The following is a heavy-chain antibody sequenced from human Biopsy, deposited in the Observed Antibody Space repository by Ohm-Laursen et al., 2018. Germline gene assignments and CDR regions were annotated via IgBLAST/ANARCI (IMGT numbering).Heavy chain of an antibody. J-gene: IGHJ6*02. CDR2: ISETSSHI. V-gene: IGHV3-21*01. CDR1: GFSVSSYD. Sequence: SLRLSCSASGFSVSSYDMNWVRQAPGKGLEWISYISETSSHIYDADSVRGRFTVARDIAKNSLYLQLNSLRAEDTAVFYCVKDRGAAGTDYYYGMDVWGQGATVTVSS. D-gene: IGHD6-13*01. CDR3: VKDRGAAGTDYYYGMDV.